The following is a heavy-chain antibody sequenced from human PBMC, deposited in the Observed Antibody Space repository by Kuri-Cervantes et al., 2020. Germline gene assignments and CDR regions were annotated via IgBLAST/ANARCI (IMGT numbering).Heavy chain of an antibody. V-gene: IGHV3-33*06. D-gene: IGHD3-3*01. CDR3: AKDRAGDSWCGCHGMDV. CDR1: GFTFSSYG. Sequence: GKSLKISCAASGFTFSSYGMHWVRQAPGKGVEWVAVILYDGSNKYSADSVTCRVTISRDNSKNTRYLQMSSLKVEETAVYYCAKDRAGDSWCGCHGMDVWGQGTPVTVSS. J-gene: IGHJ6*02. CDR2: ILYDGSNK.